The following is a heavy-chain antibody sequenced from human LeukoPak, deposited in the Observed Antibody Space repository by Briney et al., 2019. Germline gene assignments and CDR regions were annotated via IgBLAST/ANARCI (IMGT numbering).Heavy chain of an antibody. D-gene: IGHD6-6*01. Sequence: HPGGSLRLSCAASGFTFSSYGMSWVRQAPGKGLEWVSAISGSGGSTYYADSVKGRFTISRDNSKNTLYLQMNSLRAEDTAVYYCAKGSLYSSSSFPIRPIDYWGQGTLVTVSS. CDR2: ISGSGGST. CDR3: AKGSLYSSSSFPIRPIDY. V-gene: IGHV3-23*01. J-gene: IGHJ4*02. CDR1: GFTFSSYG.